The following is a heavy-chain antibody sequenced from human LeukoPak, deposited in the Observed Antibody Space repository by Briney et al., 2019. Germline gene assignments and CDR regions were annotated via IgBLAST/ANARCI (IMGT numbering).Heavy chain of an antibody. CDR2: ISSSSSYI. CDR1: GFTFSSYS. D-gene: IGHD6-19*01. CDR3: ARDIVLIAVAVRGSFDI. J-gene: IGHJ3*02. V-gene: IGHV3-21*04. Sequence: PGGSLGLSCAASGFTFSSYSMNWVRQAPGKGLEWVSSISSSSSYIYYADSVKGRFTISRDNAKNSLYLQMNSLRAEDTALYYCARDIVLIAVAVRGSFDIWGQGTMVTVSS.